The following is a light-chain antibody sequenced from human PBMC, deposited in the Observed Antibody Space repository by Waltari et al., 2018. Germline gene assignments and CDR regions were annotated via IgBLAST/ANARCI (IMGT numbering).Light chain of an antibody. J-gene: IGKJ1*01. CDR3: QQSYSTPDT. V-gene: IGKV1-39*01. CDR1: QSISSY. CDR2: AAS. Sequence: DIQMTQSPSSLSASVGDRVTITCRASQSISSYLNWYQQKPGKAPKRLIYAASSLQSGVPSRFSGSGSGTDFTLTISSLQPEDFATYYCQQSYSTPDTFGQGTKVEIE.